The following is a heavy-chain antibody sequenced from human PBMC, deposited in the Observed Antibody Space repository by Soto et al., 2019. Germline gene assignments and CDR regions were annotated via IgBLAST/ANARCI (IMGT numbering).Heavy chain of an antibody. CDR3: ARGSGSLYYFDF. CDR2: IYSGGST. CDR1: GFSVSTNY. Sequence: GSLRLSCAASGFSVSTNYMTWVRQAPGKGLEWVSVIYSGGSTYYADSVKGRFTISRDNSKNTLHLQMNSLRAEDTAVYYCARGSGSLYYFDFWGRGTLVTVSS. V-gene: IGHV3-53*01. J-gene: IGHJ4*02. D-gene: IGHD1-26*01.